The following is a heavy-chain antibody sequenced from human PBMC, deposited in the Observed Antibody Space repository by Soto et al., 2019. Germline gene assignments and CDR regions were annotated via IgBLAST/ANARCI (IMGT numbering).Heavy chain of an antibody. V-gene: IGHV2-70*11. Sequence: GSGPTLVNPTQTLTLTCTFSGFSLSTSGMCVSWIRQPPGKALEWLARIDWDDDKYYSTSLKTRLTISKDTSKNQVVLTMTNMDPVDTATYYCARTPRYCTNGVCLFDYWGQGTLVTVSS. CDR3: ARTPRYCTNGVCLFDY. CDR1: GFSLSTSGMC. D-gene: IGHD2-8*01. J-gene: IGHJ4*02. CDR2: IDWDDDK.